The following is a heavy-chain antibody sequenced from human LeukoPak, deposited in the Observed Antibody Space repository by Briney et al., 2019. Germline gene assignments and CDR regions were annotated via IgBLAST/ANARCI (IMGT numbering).Heavy chain of an antibody. CDR3: ARHEEIVGRGVTRPFDY. D-gene: IGHD1-26*01. CDR1: GGSISSSSYY. J-gene: IGHJ4*02. Sequence: SETLSLTCTVSGGSISSSSYYWGWIRQPPGKGPEWIGSIYYSGRTYYNPSLKSRVTISVDTANNQFSLKLSSVTAADTAVYYCARHEEIVGRGVTRPFDYWGQGTLVTVSS. CDR2: IYYSGRT. V-gene: IGHV4-39*01.